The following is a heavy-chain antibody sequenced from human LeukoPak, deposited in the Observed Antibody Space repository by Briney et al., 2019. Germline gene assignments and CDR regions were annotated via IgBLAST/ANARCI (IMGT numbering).Heavy chain of an antibody. D-gene: IGHD2-2*01. Sequence: GGSLRLSCAASGFTFDKTWMHWVRQVPGKGLVWVSVINNDGRSTNYADSVKGRFTISRDNAKNTLYLQMNSLRAEDTAVYYCARGVRYCSSTSCYGGEYFQHWGQGTLVTVSS. CDR2: INNDGRST. CDR1: GFTFDKTW. V-gene: IGHV3-74*01. CDR3: ARGVRYCSSTSCYGGEYFQH. J-gene: IGHJ1*01.